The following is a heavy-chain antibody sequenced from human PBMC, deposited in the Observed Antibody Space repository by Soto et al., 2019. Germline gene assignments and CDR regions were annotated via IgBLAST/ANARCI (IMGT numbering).Heavy chain of an antibody. CDR2: ISGSGGTT. Sequence: GGSLRLSCAASGFTFSTYAMSWVRQAPGKGLEWVSAISGSGGTTYYADSVKGRFTISRDNSKNTLYLQMNSLRAEDTAVYYCAKGNIYAQIDYWGRGTLVTVSS. D-gene: IGHD2-2*01. CDR3: AKGNIYAQIDY. CDR1: GFTFSTYA. V-gene: IGHV3-23*01. J-gene: IGHJ4*02.